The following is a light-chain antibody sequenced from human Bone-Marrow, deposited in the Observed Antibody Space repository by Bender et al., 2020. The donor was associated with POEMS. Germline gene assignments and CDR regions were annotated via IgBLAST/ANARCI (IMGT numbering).Light chain of an antibody. CDR2: DVD. CDR3: CSYTTSTTFV. Sequence: QSALTQPASVSGSPGQSITISCTGTSTNIGLYKYVSWYQQHPGKVPKLIIFDVDNRPSGVSNRFSGSKSGNTASLTISGLRTEDEADYYCCSYTTSTTFVFGTGTKVTVL. V-gene: IGLV2-14*03. J-gene: IGLJ1*01. CDR1: STNIGLYKY.